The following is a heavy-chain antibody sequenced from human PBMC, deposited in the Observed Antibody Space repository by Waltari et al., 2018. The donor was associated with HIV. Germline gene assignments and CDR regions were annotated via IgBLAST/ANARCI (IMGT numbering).Heavy chain of an antibody. J-gene: IGHJ6*02. CDR1: GWSLGTYY. CDR3: AGIVHRASYSMDV. D-gene: IGHD2-21*01. V-gene: IGHV4-34*02. Sequence: QVQLQQWGAGLLKPSETLSVTCTVSGWSLGTYYWNWVRHFPGKGLGWIGEINPSGGTNSKPSLKGRVTIARDWSKNLFSLKLTSVTAADTALYYCAGIVHRASYSMDVWGQGTTVTVSS. CDR2: INPSGGT.